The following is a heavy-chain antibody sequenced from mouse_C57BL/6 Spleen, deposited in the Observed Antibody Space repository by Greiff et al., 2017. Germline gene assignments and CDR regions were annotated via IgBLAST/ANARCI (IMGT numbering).Heavy chain of an antibody. CDR3: ARGESDVFDY. Sequence: EVQLQQSGAELVKPGASVKLSCTASGFTFNDYYMHWVKQRPEQGLEWIGTIDPEDGDTKYAPKFQGKATITADTASNTAYLQLSSLTSEDTAVYYCARGESDVFDYWGQGTTLTVSS. J-gene: IGHJ2*01. CDR2: IDPEDGDT. V-gene: IGHV14-2*01. D-gene: IGHD2-13*01. CDR1: GFTFNDYY.